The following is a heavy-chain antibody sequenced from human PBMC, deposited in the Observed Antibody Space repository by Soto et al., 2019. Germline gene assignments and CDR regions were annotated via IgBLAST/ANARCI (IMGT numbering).Heavy chain of an antibody. CDR1: GGSFSGYY. CDR2: INHSGST. Sequence: SSETLSLTCAVYGGSFSGYYWSWIRQPPGKGLEWIGEINHSGSTNYNPSLKSRVTISVDTSKNQFSLKLSSVTAADTAVYYCRYYYDSSGYYKHGFDYWGQGTLVTVSS. CDR3: RYYYDSSGYYKHGFDY. V-gene: IGHV4-34*01. J-gene: IGHJ4*02. D-gene: IGHD3-22*01.